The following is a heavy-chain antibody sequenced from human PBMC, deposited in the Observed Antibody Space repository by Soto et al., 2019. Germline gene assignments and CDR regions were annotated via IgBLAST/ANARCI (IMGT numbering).Heavy chain of an antibody. CDR3: AKDSDCSGGSCRSPYFDY. CDR2: TSWNSGSI. Sequence: EVQLVESGGGVVQPGRSLRLSCAASGFTFDDYAMHWVRQAPGKGLEWCSGTSWNSGSIGYADSVKGRFTISRDNAKNSLCLQMNSLRAEDTALYYCAKDSDCSGGSCRSPYFDYWGQGTLVTVSS. CDR1: GFTFDDYA. D-gene: IGHD2-15*01. V-gene: IGHV3-9*01. J-gene: IGHJ4*02.